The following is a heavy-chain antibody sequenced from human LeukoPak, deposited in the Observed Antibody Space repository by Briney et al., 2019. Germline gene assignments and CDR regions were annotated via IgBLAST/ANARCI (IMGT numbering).Heavy chain of an antibody. Sequence: ASVKVSCKASGGTFSSYAISWVRQAPGQRLEWMGGIIPIFGTANYAQKFQGRVTITADESTSTAYMELSSLRSEDTAVYYCARGYYGDYNAPVDYWGQGTLVTVSS. CDR2: IIPIFGTA. D-gene: IGHD4-17*01. J-gene: IGHJ4*02. CDR3: ARGYYGDYNAPVDY. V-gene: IGHV1-69*13. CDR1: GGTFSSYA.